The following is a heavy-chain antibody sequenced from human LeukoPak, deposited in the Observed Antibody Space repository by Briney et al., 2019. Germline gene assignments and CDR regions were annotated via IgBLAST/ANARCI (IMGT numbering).Heavy chain of an antibody. V-gene: IGHV3-9*01. D-gene: IGHD2-2*01. CDR2: ISWNSGSI. CDR1: GFTFDDYA. CDR3: ARDGRGDIVVVPAAPGTDNYYYGMDV. Sequence: PGRPLRLSCAASGFTFDDYAMHWVRQAPGKGLEWVSGISWNSGSIGYADSVKGRFTISRDNAKNSLYLQMNSLRAEDPAVYYCARDGRGDIVVVPAAPGTDNYYYGMDVWGQGTTVTVSS. J-gene: IGHJ6*02.